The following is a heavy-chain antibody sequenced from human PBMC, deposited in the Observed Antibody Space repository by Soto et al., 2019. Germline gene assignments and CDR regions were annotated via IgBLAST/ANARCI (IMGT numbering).Heavy chain of an antibody. J-gene: IGHJ4*02. D-gene: IGHD3-22*01. CDR3: ARHAPHYDSSGYEADFDY. V-gene: IGHV4-59*08. CDR1: GGSICSYF. Sequence: SVILSLICTVSGGSICSYFWSCIRQTPGKGLEWIGYIYYSGSTNYTPSLKSRVTISVDTSKNQFSLKLSSVTAADTAVYYCARHAPHYDSSGYEADFDYWGQGTLVTGSS. CDR2: IYYSGST.